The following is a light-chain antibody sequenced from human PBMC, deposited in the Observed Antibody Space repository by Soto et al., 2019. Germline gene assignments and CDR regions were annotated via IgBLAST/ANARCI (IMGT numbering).Light chain of an antibody. V-gene: IGLV2-23*02. CDR1: SSDIGSYNL. CDR2: EAT. CDR3: CLYASSSTFI. J-gene: IGLJ2*01. Sequence: QPVLTQPASVSGSPGQSITISCTGTSSDIGSYNLVSWYQQHPGKAPKLMIYEATKRPSGVSNRFSGSKSGNTASLTISGLQAEDEADYYCCLYASSSTFIFGGGTKVTVL.